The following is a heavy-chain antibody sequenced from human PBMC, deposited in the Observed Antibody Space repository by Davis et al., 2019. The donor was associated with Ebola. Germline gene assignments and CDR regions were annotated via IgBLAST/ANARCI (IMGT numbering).Heavy chain of an antibody. Sequence: SQTLSLTRAISGDTVSSHSASWNSIRQSPSRGLEWLAQSYYRSKWYNDYAVSVKSRITIKPDTSKSHFSLQMNSVTPEDTAVYYCAREAPSFDHWGQGTLVTVSS. V-gene: IGHV6-1*01. CDR3: AREAPSFDH. J-gene: IGHJ4*02. CDR2: SYYRSKWYN. CDR1: GDTVSSHSAS.